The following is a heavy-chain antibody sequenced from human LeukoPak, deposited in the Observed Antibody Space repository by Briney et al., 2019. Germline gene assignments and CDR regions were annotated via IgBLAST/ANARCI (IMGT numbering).Heavy chain of an antibody. J-gene: IGHJ4*02. Sequence: PSETLSLTCTVSGGSITSHYWGWIRQPPGKGLEWIAYVLDSVRTKDNPSLQSRLTLSADTSNNQFSLRLSSVTAADTAVYYCATLKRGSIYGYFDLWGQGIKVTVSS. CDR3: ATLKRGSIYGYFDL. CDR1: GGSITSHY. V-gene: IGHV4-59*11. D-gene: IGHD5-18*01. CDR2: VLDSVRT.